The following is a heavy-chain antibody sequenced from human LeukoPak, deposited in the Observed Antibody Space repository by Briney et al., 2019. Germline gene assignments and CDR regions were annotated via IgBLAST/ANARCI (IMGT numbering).Heavy chain of an antibody. Sequence: PSETLSLTCTVSGGSISSYYWSWIRQPPAKGLEWLGYIYNSRDTNYNPSLKSRVTFSADTSKNQFSLKLSSVTAADTDVYYCARKGPIAATGPDYWGQGTLVTVSS. CDR1: GGSISSYY. V-gene: IGHV4-59*01. CDR3: ARKGPIAATGPDY. D-gene: IGHD6-13*01. J-gene: IGHJ4*02. CDR2: IYNSRDT.